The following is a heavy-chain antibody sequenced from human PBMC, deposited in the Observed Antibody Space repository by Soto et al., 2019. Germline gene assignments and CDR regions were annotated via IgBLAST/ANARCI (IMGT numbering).Heavy chain of an antibody. D-gene: IGHD3-10*01. CDR3: ARIKRGSGSYYNVGYYYYMDV. V-gene: IGHV2-26*01. J-gene: IGHJ6*03. CDR1: GFSLSNARMG. CDR2: IFSNDEK. Sequence: QVTLKESGPVLVKPTETLTLTCTVSGFSLSNARMGVSWIRQPPGKALEWLAHIFSNDEKSYSTSLKSRLTISKETSKSQVVLTMTNMDSVDTATYYCARIKRGSGSYYNVGYYYYMDVWGKGTTVTVSS.